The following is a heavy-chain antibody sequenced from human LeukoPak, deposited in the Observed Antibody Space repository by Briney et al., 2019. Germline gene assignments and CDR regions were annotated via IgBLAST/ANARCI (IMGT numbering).Heavy chain of an antibody. Sequence: GESLKISCKGSGYSFTSYWIGWVRQMPGKGLEWMGIIYPGDSDTRYSPSFQGQVTISADKSISTAYLQWSSLKASDTAMYYCARLVGVGVGATAMFDYWGQGTLVTVPS. CDR3: ARLVGVGVGATAMFDY. J-gene: IGHJ4*02. CDR2: IYPGDSDT. D-gene: IGHD1-26*01. CDR1: GYSFTSYW. V-gene: IGHV5-51*01.